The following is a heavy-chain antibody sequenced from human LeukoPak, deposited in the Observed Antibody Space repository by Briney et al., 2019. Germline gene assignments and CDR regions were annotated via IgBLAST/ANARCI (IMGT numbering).Heavy chain of an antibody. J-gene: IGHJ4*02. D-gene: IGHD5-12*01. V-gene: IGHV3-48*01. CDR3: AKGPRGYAEDY. CDR2: ISSSSSTI. Sequence: PGGSLRLSCAASGFTFSSYSMNWVRQAPGKGLEWVSYISSSSSTIYYADSVKGRFTISRDNAKNSLYLQMNSLRTEDTAVYYCAKGPRGYAEDYWGQGTLVTVSS. CDR1: GFTFSSYS.